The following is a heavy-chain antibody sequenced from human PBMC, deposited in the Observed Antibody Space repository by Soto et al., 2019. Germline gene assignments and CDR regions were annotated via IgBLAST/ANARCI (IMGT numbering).Heavy chain of an antibody. D-gene: IGHD5-12*01. V-gene: IGHV3-23*01. CDR3: AKLRGYSGYQAIDY. CDR2: ISGSGGST. J-gene: IGHJ4*02. CDR1: GFTFSSYA. Sequence: GGSLRLSCAASGFTFSSYAMSWVRQAPGKGLEWVSAISGSGGSTYYADSVKGRFTISRDNSKNTLYLQMNSLRAEDTAVYYCAKLRGYSGYQAIDYWGQGTLVTVSS.